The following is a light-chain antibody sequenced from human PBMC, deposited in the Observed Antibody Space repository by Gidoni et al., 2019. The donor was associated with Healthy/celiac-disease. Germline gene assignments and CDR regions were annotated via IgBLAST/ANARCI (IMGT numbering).Light chain of an antibody. V-gene: IGKV3-11*01. CDR2: DAS. J-gene: IGKJ1*01. CDR1: QSVSSY. Sequence: ETVLLHPPATLSLSPGERATLSGRASQSVSSYLAWYKPKPGQGPRLLIYDASNRANGNPARFRGSGAGTDFTLTISSLEPEDFAVYYCQKRSSWPWTFGQXTKVEIK. CDR3: QKRSSWPWT.